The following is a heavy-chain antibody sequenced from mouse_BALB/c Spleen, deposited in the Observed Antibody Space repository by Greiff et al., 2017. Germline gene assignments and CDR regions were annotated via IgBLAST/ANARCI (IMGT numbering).Heavy chain of an antibody. CDR1: GYTFTDYN. CDR3: AMSGYYRSRGGFAY. V-gene: IGHV1-18*01. D-gene: IGHD2-14*01. Sequence: EVQLQQSGPELVKPGASVKIPCKASGYTFTDYNMDWVKQSHGKSLEWIGDINPNNGGTIYNQKFKGKATLTVDKSSSTAYMELRSLTSEDTAVYYCAMSGYYRSRGGFAYWGQGTLVTVSA. J-gene: IGHJ3*01. CDR2: INPNNGGT.